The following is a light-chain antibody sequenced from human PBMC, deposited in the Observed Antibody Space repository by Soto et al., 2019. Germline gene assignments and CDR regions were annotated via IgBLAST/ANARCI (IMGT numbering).Light chain of an antibody. CDR1: SGHSSYA. CDR3: QTWGTGFQV. V-gene: IGLV4-69*01. CDR2: LNNDGSH. J-gene: IGLJ2*01. Sequence: HPVLTQSPSASASLGASVKLTCTLSSGHSSYAIAWHQKQPGKGPRYLMDLNNDGSHSKGDGIPDRFSGSSSGAERYLIISSLQSEDEADYYCQTWGTGFQVFGGGTKLTVL.